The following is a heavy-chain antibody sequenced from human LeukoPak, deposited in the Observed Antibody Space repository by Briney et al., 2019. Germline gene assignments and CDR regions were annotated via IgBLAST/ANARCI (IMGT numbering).Heavy chain of an antibody. CDR2: INTQGTYT. J-gene: IGHJ4*02. D-gene: IGHD2-15*01. Sequence: GGSLRLSCAVSGITFSSYWMHWVRQDPGRGLLWVSRINTQGTYTNYADSVKGRFTTSRNNAKNTLYLQMSSLSADDTAVYYCVIDLGDYNDFWGQGTLVSVSS. CDR1: GITFSSYW. CDR3: VIDLGDYNDF. V-gene: IGHV3-74*01.